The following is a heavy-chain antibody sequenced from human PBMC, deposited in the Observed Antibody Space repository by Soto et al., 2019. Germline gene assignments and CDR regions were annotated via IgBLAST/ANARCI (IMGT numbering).Heavy chain of an antibody. J-gene: IGHJ1*01. V-gene: IGHV4-39*01. D-gene: IGHD4-17*01. CDR3: ARHASTTVTTLGPFQH. Sequence: SETLSLTCTVSGGSISSSSYYWGWIRQPPGKGLEWIGSIYYSGSTYYNPSLKSRVTISVDTSKNQFSLKLSSVTAADTAVYYCARHASTTVTTLGPFQHWGQGTLVTVSS. CDR1: GGSISSSSYY. CDR2: IYYSGST.